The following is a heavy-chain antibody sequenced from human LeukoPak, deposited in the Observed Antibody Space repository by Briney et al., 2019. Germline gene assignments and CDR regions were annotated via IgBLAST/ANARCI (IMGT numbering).Heavy chain of an antibody. CDR2: IYPRDGST. Sequence: ASVTVSCTASGYTFTSNYIHWVRQAPGQGLEWMGMIYPRDGSTSYAQKFQGRVTVTRDTSTSTVHMELSGLRSEDTAAYYCARDQEGFDYWGQGTLVTVSS. CDR1: GYTFTSNY. CDR3: ARDQEGFDY. V-gene: IGHV1-46*01. J-gene: IGHJ4*02.